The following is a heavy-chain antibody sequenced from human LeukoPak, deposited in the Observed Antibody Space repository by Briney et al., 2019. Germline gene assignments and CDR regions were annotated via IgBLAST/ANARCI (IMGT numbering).Heavy chain of an antibody. D-gene: IGHD1-7*01. V-gene: IGHV3-66*04. CDR1: GFAVSNNY. Sequence: GGSLRLFCAASGFAVSNNYMSWVRQAPGKGLEGGSVIYSDGSPYYADSVRGRFTISRDNSKNTLYLQMNSLRAEDTAVYYCARLRRELWGLSFDDWGQGTRVTVSS. J-gene: IGHJ4*02. CDR2: IYSDGSP. CDR3: ARLRRELWGLSFDD.